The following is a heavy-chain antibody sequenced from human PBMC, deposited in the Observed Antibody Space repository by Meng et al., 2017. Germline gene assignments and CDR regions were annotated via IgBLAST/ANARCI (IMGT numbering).Heavy chain of an antibody. CDR2: IQPNSGDT. V-gene: IGHV1-2*06. CDR1: GYTFTGYY. CDR3: ARGLYDISGDFSY. Sequence: QVQLVQSGAEVKKHGASVKVSCKASGYTFTGYYIHWVRQAPGQGLEWMGRIQPNSGDTNSAQKFQGRVTMTRDTSISTAYMELSGLKFDDTAVYYCARGLYDISGDFSYWGQGTLVTVSS. D-gene: IGHD3-22*01. J-gene: IGHJ4*02.